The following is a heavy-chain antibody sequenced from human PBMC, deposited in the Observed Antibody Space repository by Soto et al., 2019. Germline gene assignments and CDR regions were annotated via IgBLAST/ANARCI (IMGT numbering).Heavy chain of an antibody. Sequence: QVQLVQSGAEVKKPGASVKVSCNASGYTFTSYGISWVRQAPGQGLEWMGWISAYNGNTNYAQKLQGRVTMTTDTSTSTAYMELRSLRSHDTAVYYCARDQHLLPKSPYYFDYWGQGTLVTVSS. J-gene: IGHJ4*02. CDR3: ARDQHLLPKSPYYFDY. CDR2: ISAYNGNT. D-gene: IGHD3-3*02. CDR1: GYTFTSYG. V-gene: IGHV1-18*01.